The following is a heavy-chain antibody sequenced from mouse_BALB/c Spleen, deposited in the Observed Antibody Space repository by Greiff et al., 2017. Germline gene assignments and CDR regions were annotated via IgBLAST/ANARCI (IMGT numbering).Heavy chain of an antibody. Sequence: EVQLQESGPELVKPGASVKMSCKASGYTFTSYVMHWVKQKPGQGLEWIGYINPYNDGTKYNEKFKGKATLTSDKSSSTAYMELSSLTSEDSAVYYCARRISNWDFDVWGAGTTVTVSS. CDR3: ARRISNWDFDV. CDR1: GYTFTSYV. CDR2: INPYNDGT. V-gene: IGHV1-14*01. J-gene: IGHJ1*01.